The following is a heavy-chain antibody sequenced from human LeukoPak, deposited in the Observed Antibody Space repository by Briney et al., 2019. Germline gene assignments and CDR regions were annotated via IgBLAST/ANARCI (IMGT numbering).Heavy chain of an antibody. D-gene: IGHD3-10*01. J-gene: IGHJ3*02. CDR2: IKQDGSEK. Sequence: GGSLRLSCAASGFTFSSYWMSWVRQAPGKGLEWVANIKQDGSEKYYVDSVKGRFTISRDNAKNSLYLQMNSLRAEDTAVYYCARDTPGILDALDIWGQGTMVTVSS. CDR1: GFTFSSYW. V-gene: IGHV3-7*01. CDR3: ARDTPGILDALDI.